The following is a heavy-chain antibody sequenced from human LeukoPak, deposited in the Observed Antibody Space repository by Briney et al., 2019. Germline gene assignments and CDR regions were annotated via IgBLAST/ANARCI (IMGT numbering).Heavy chain of an antibody. V-gene: IGHV3-20*04. J-gene: IGHJ6*02. Sequence: GGSLRLSCAASGFTFDDYAMSWVRQAPGKGLEWVSGINWNGGSTGYADSVKGRFTISRDNAKNSLYLQMNSLRAEDTAVYYCARDEGPYYYDSTSDWGQGTTVTVSS. D-gene: IGHD3-22*01. CDR3: ARDEGPYYYDSTSD. CDR1: GFTFDDYA. CDR2: INWNGGST.